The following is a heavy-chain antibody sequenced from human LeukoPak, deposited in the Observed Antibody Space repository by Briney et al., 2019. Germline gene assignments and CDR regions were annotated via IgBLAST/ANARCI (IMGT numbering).Heavy chain of an antibody. D-gene: IGHD1-26*01. Sequence: PLETLSLTCSVAGGSISGYYWMWIRQPPGKGLEWIGYLYYSGDTKYSPSLKSRVTISEDTSKNQASLKLRSVTAADTAVYYCARGVAGSGSTPNYWGQGTLVTVSS. CDR2: LYYSGDT. V-gene: IGHV4-59*01. CDR1: GGSISGYY. CDR3: ARGVAGSGSTPNY. J-gene: IGHJ4*02.